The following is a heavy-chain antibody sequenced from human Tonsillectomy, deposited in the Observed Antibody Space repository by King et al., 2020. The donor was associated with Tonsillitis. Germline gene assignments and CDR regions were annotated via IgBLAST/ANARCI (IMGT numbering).Heavy chain of an antibody. V-gene: IGHV3-7*01. CDR3: ATGGGRSGSGY. CDR1: GFTFSRDW. J-gene: IGHJ4*02. CDR2: IKEDGSEK. D-gene: IGHD3-10*01. Sequence: VQLVESGGGLVQPGGSLRLSCAVSGFTFSRDWMSWVRQAPGKGLEWVAHIKEDGSEKHDVESVKGRFTISRENAKNSLFLQMNSPRAEDTAVYYCATGGGRSGSGYWGQGTLVTVSS.